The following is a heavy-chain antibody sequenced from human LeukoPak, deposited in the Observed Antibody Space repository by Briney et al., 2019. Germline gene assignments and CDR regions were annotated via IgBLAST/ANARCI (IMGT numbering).Heavy chain of an antibody. J-gene: IGHJ4*02. Sequence: ASVKVSCKASGYTFNSYGITWVRQAPGQGLEWMGWISVYNGNTNYAQKLQGRVTMTTDTSTSTAYMELRSLRSDDTAVYYCARDFGRFGESGKFDYWGQGTLVTVSS. CDR1: GYTFNSYG. CDR3: ARDFGRFGESGKFDY. D-gene: IGHD3-10*01. CDR2: ISVYNGNT. V-gene: IGHV1-18*01.